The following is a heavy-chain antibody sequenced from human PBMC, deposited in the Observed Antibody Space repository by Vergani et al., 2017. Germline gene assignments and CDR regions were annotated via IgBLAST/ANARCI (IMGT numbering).Heavy chain of an antibody. CDR3: ARLSSSSYYYYGMDV. J-gene: IGHJ6*02. V-gene: IGHV4-59*08. Sequence: QVQLQESGPGLVKPSETLSLTCTVSGGSISSYYWSWIRQPPGKGLEWIGYIYYSGSTNYNPSLKSRVTISVDTSKNQFSLKLSSVTAADTAVYYCARLSSSSYYYYGMDVWGQGP. D-gene: IGHD6-6*01. CDR1: GGSISSYY. CDR2: IYYSGST.